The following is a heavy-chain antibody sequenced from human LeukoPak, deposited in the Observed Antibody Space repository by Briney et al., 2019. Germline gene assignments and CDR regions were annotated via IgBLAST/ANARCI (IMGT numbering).Heavy chain of an antibody. CDR3: ASGYSSSSPDY. CDR1: GGAFSGYY. Sequence: KPSETLSLTCAVYGGAFSGYYWSWIRPPPRKGLEWIGEINHSGSTNYNPSLKSRVTISVDTSKNQFSLKLSSVTAADTAVYYCASGYSSSSPDYWGQGTLVTVSS. D-gene: IGHD6-6*01. V-gene: IGHV4-34*01. J-gene: IGHJ4*02. CDR2: INHSGST.